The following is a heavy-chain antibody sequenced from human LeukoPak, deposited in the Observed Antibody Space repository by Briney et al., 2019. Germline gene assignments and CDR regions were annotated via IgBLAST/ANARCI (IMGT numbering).Heavy chain of an antibody. CDR1: GGSISTSSSYQ. V-gene: IGHV4-39*01. CDR2: IHYSGTT. D-gene: IGHD6-6*01. Sequence: SETLSLTCTVSGGSISTSSSYQWACIRQPPGKGLEWIGTIHYSGTTYYNPSLKSRVTMSVDTSKNQFSLKLSSVTAADTAVYYCARLLQLATFDYWGRGTLVTVSS. CDR3: ARLLQLATFDY. J-gene: IGHJ4*02.